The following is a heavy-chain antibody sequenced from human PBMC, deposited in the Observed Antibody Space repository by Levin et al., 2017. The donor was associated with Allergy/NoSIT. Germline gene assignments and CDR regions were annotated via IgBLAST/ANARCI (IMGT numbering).Heavy chain of an antibody. V-gene: IGHV3-30*18. CDR1: GFTFSSYG. Sequence: SCAASGFTFSSYGMHWVRQAPGKGLEWVAVISYDGSNKYYADSVKGRFTISRDNSKNTLYLQMNSLRAEDTAVYYCAKDRIRFYYDSSLDAFDIWGQGTMVTVSS. CDR2: ISYDGSNK. D-gene: IGHD3-22*01. J-gene: IGHJ3*02. CDR3: AKDRIRFYYDSSLDAFDI.